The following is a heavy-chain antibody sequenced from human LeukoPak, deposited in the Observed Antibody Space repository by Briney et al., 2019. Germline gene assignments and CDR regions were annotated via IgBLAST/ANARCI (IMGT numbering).Heavy chain of an antibody. CDR3: ASLHSSGLYYSET. V-gene: IGHV1-46*01. D-gene: IGHD3-22*01. J-gene: IGHJ4*02. CDR2: INPSGGST. Sequence: ASVKVSCKASGYTFTGYYMNWVRQAPGQGLEWMGIINPSGGSTSYAQKFQGRVTMTRDTSTSTVYMELSSLRSEDTAVYYCASLHSSGLYYSETWGQGTLVTVSS. CDR1: GYTFTGYY.